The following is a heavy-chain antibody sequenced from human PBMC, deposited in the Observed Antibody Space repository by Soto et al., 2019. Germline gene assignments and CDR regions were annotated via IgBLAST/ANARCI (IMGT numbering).Heavy chain of an antibody. CDR2: IYFSGDA. CDR3: ASGVIVPTTLAH. J-gene: IGHJ4*01. V-gene: IGHV4-31*03. CDR1: GGSVRSDRYY. Sequence: QVQLQESGPGLVKPSQTLSLTCTVSGGSVRSDRYYWSWIRQRPGKGLEWIGYIYFSGDAYYNPSLKSRVAISVDTSKNQFSLKLNSVTAADTAVYYCASGVIVPTTLAHWGQGALVTVSP. D-gene: IGHD5-12*01.